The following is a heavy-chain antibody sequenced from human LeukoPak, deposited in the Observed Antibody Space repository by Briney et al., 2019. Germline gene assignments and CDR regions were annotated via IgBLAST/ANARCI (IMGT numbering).Heavy chain of an antibody. CDR3: AKVWAHDGSGNPYWHFDL. Sequence: PGGSLRLSCAASGFTFSDYYMSWIRQAPGKGLEWVSAIRASGGTAYYADSVKGRFTISGDNSKNTLYLQMNSLRAEDTAVYYCAKVWAHDGSGNPYWHFDLCGRGTLVTVSS. J-gene: IGHJ2*01. V-gene: IGHV3-23*01. CDR2: IRASGGTA. D-gene: IGHD3-10*01. CDR1: GFTFSDYY.